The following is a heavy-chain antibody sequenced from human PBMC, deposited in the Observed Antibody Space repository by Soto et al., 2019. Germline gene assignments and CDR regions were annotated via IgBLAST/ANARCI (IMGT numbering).Heavy chain of an antibody. V-gene: IGHV1-69*01. Sequence: QVQLVQSGAEVKKPGSSVKVSRKASGGTFNNYAFSWVRQAPGQGLEWMAGVMPLFGTPKYAQSFQGRVTITADESTCTGNVKLMRYTTVFRALYYFSRGPVPETAGAVWGQGTSVTVFS. J-gene: IGHJ6*02. D-gene: IGHD6-13*01. CDR3: SRGPVPETAGAV. CDR2: VMPLFGTP. CDR1: GGTFNNYA.